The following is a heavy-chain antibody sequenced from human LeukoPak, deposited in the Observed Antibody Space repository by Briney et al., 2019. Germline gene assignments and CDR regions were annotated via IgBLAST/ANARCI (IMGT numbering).Heavy chain of an antibody. V-gene: IGHV3-23*01. CDR2: ISGSGATT. CDR3: ARAAPTRTLIGSGADY. J-gene: IGHJ4*02. Sequence: GGSLRLSCAASGFTFSSYGMSWVRQAPGKGLEWVSTISGSGATTYYADSVNGRFTISRDNSKNTLYLQMNSLRAEDTAVYYCARAAPTRTLIGSGADYWGQGTLVTVSS. CDR1: GFTFSSYG. D-gene: IGHD3-22*01.